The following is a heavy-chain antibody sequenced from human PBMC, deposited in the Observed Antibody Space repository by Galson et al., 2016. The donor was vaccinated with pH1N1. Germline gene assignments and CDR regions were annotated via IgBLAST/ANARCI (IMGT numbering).Heavy chain of an antibody. CDR3: ILLKQGFFDP. Sequence: SLRLSCAASGFTFINAWMTWVRQAPGKGLEWVGRIASKSGGGTTEYAAPLKGRFTISRDDSKNTLYLQMNSLKTEDTAAYYCILLKQGFFDPWGQGTLVTVSS. CDR1: GFTFINAW. D-gene: IGHD2-8*01. V-gene: IGHV3-15*04. CDR2: IASKSGGGTT. J-gene: IGHJ5*02.